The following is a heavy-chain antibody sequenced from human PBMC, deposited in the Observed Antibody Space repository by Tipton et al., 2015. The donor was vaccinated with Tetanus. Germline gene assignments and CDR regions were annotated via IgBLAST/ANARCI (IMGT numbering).Heavy chain of an antibody. CDR3: ARDSPSRGC. CDR2: TYYRSKWYN. CDR1: GDSVSRNNAT. D-gene: IGHD6-19*01. V-gene: IGHV6-1*01. J-gene: IGHJ4*02. Sequence: GLVKPSQTLSLTCVISGDSVSRNNATWNWIRQSPSRGLEWLGRTYYRSKWYNDYAPSVKSRITIKPDTSKNQFSLQLNSMTPEDAAVYFCARDSPSRGCCGQGILVTVSS.